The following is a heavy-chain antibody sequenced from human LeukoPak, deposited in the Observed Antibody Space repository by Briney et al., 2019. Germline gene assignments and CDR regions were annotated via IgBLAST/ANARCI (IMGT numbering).Heavy chain of an antibody. CDR1: GFTFSGSA. J-gene: IGHJ4*02. V-gene: IGHV3-73*01. Sequence: GGSLRLSCAASGFTFSGSAMHWVRQASGKGLEWVGRIRSKANSYATAYAASVKGRFTIPRDDSKNTAYLQMNSLKTEETAVYYCIAWVVTAYTWGQGTLVTVSS. CDR2: IRSKANSYAT. CDR3: IAWVVTAYT. D-gene: IGHD2-21*02.